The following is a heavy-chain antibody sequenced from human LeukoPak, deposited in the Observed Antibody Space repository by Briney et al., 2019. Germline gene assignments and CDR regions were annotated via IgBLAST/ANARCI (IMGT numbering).Heavy chain of an antibody. J-gene: IGHJ4*02. D-gene: IGHD3-10*01. CDR3: AGTYGSGTSRYYFDY. CDR2: IYYSGST. Sequence: SETLSLTCTVSGGSISSSSYYWGWIRQPPGKGLEWIGSIYYSGSTYYNPSLKSRVTISVDTSKNQFSLKLSSVTAADTAVYYCAGTYGSGTSRYYFDYWGQGTLVTVSS. V-gene: IGHV4-39*01. CDR1: GGSISSSSYY.